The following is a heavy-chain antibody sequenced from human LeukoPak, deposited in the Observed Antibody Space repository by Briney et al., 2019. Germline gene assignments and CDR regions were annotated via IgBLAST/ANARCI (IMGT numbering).Heavy chain of an antibody. CDR1: GGSISSYF. CDR3: ARDPYSGSSLVRYFDL. D-gene: IGHD6-6*01. J-gene: IGHJ2*01. CDR2: IYYSGST. Sequence: SETLSLTCTVSGGSISSYFCSWIRQPPGKGLEWIGYIYYSGSTNYNPSLKSRVTMSVDTSKNQFSLKLSSVTAADTAVYYCARDPYSGSSLVRYFDLWGRGTLVTGSS. V-gene: IGHV4-59*12.